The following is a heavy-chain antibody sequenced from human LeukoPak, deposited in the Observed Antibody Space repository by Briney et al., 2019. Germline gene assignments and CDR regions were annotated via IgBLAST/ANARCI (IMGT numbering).Heavy chain of an antibody. CDR2: IYYSGST. D-gene: IGHD5-18*01. Sequence: ETLSLTCAVYGGSFSGYYWSWIRQPPGKGLEWIGYIYYSGSTNYNPSLKSRVTISVDTSKNQFSLKLSSVTAADTAVYYCARVRDSGYSYGHFDYWGQGTLVTVSS. V-gene: IGHV4-59*01. CDR1: GGSFSGYY. J-gene: IGHJ4*02. CDR3: ARVRDSGYSYGHFDY.